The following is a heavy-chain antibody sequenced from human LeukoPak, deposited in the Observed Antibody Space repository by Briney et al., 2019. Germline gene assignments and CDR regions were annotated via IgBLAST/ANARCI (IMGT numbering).Heavy chain of an antibody. Sequence: GGSLRLSCAASGVTFSSYAMSWVRQAPGKGLEWVSAISGSGGSTYYADSVKGRFTISRDNSKNTLYLQMNSLRAEDTAVYYCAKGASGWYGRCWFDPWGQGTLVTVSS. CDR1: GVTFSSYA. D-gene: IGHD6-19*01. J-gene: IGHJ5*02. CDR2: ISGSGGST. V-gene: IGHV3-23*01. CDR3: AKGASGWYGRCWFDP.